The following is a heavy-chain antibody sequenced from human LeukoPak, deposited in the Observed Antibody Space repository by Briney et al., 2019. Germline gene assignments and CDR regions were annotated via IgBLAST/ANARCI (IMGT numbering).Heavy chain of an antibody. CDR3: TTGILWFGELIFDY. CDR1: AFTFSNAW. Sequence: GGSLRLSCAASAFTFSNAWMSWVRQAPGKGLEWVGRIKTKTDGGTTDYAAPVKGRFTISRDDFKNTLYLHMRSLKTEDTAVYYCTTGILWFGELIFDYWGQGTLVTVSS. J-gene: IGHJ4*02. V-gene: IGHV3-15*01. CDR2: IKTKTDGGTT. D-gene: IGHD3-10*01.